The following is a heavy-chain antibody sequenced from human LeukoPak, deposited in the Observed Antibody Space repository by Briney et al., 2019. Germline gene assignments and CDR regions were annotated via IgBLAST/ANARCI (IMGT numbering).Heavy chain of an antibody. J-gene: IGHJ4*02. CDR1: GYTFTGYY. V-gene: IGHV1-2*02. CDR2: INPNSGGT. D-gene: IGHD3-22*01. Sequence: GASVKVSCKASGYTFTGYYMHWVRQAPGQGLEWMGWINPNSGGTNYAQKFQGRVTMTRDTSISTAYMELSSLRSEDTAVYYCATGGSSYYDSIDYWGQGTLVTVSS. CDR3: ATGGSSYYDSIDY.